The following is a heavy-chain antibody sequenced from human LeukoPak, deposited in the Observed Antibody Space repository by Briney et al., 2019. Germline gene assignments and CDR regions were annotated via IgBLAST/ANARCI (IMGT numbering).Heavy chain of an antibody. V-gene: IGHV1-69*13. Sequence: GASVKVSCKASGGTLSSYAISWVRQAPGQGLEWMGGIIPIFGTANYAQKFQGRVTITADESTSTAYVELSSLRSEDTAVYYCARDTLEWLSRIYYYYGMDVWGQGTTVTVSS. CDR1: GGTLSSYA. D-gene: IGHD3-3*01. CDR3: ARDTLEWLSRIYYYYGMDV. J-gene: IGHJ6*02. CDR2: IIPIFGTA.